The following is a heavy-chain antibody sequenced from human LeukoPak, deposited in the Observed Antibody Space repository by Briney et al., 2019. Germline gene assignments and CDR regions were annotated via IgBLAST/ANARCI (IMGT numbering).Heavy chain of an antibody. D-gene: IGHD3-22*01. CDR1: GFTVSSNY. V-gene: IGHV3-9*01. CDR3: AKDITYYYDSSGYFDY. CDR2: ISWNSGSI. Sequence: PGGSLRLSCAASGFTVSSNYMSWVRQAPGKGLEWVSGISWNSGSIGYADSVKGRFTISRGNAKNSLYLQMNSLRAEDTALYYCAKDITYYYDSSGYFDYWGQGTLVTVSS. J-gene: IGHJ4*02.